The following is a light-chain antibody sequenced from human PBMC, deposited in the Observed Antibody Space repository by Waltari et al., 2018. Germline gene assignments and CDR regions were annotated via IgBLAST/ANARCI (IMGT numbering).Light chain of an antibody. CDR3: MQLTQWPWT. CDR2: EVS. Sequence: DAVLTQSPLSLPVTLGQSASISCRSSQSLLSSDGNTYLSWFQLRTGQSPRRLIYEVSNRDSGVPDSVSGSGSGTDFTLKISRVEAEDVGDYYCMQLTQWPWTFGQGTKVEIK. J-gene: IGKJ1*01. V-gene: IGKV2-30*01. CDR1: QSLLSSDGNTY.